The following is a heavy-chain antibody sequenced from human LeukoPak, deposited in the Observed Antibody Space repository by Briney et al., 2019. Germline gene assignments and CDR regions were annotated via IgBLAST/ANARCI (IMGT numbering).Heavy chain of an antibody. V-gene: IGHV4-59*01. CDR2: IFYTGST. CDR1: GGSISRYY. J-gene: IGHJ4*02. CDR3: ASTYYYDSSGYYYVGY. Sequence: SETLSLTCTVSGGSISRYYWSWIRQPPGKGLEWIGYIFYTGSTNYNPSLKSRVTISVDTSKNQFSLKLSSVTAADTAVYYCASTYYYDSSGYYYVGYWGQGTLVTVSS. D-gene: IGHD3-22*01.